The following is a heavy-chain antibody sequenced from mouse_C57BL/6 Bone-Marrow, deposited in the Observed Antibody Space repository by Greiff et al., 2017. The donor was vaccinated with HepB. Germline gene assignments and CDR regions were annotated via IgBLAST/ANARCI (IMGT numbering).Heavy chain of an antibody. CDR3: ARAPYYDFAMDY. D-gene: IGHD2-4*01. CDR2: IWSGGST. CDR1: GFSLTSYG. Sequence: VKLQESGPGLVQPSQRLSITCTVSGFSLTSYGVHWVRQSPGMGLEWLGVIWSGGSTDYNAAFISRLSISKDNSKSQIFFKMNSLQADDTAIYYCARAPYYDFAMDYWGQGTSVTVSS. J-gene: IGHJ4*01. V-gene: IGHV2-2*01.